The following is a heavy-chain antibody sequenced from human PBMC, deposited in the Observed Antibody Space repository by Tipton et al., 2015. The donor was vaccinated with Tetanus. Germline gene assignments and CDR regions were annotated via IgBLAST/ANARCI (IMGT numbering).Heavy chain of an antibody. V-gene: IGHV4-59*01. CDR2: IYHSESA. J-gene: IGHJ6*02. CDR3: AGDGEKIMTSDRRQRRATNYYYHYGLDV. D-gene: IGHD3-10*01. Sequence: GLVKPSETLSLTCTVSGGSLSGYHWNWIRQSPGKGLEWIGNIYHSESANYNPSLKSRLTISVDTSKNQITLTLKSVTAADTALYYCAGDGEKIMTSDRRQRRATNYYYHYGLDVWGQGTTVTVSS. CDR1: GGSLSGYH.